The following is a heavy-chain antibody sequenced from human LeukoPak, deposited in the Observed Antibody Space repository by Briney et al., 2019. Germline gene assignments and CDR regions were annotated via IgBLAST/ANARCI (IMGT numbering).Heavy chain of an antibody. CDR1: GGSVSTYY. Sequence: SETLSLTCTLSGGSVSTYYGSWMREPPGEEVEWIGYVSHSGNTNCNPSLKSRLTMSLDTSKNHFSLRLSSVSAADTAVYYCARAGSGWSFDYWGQGSLVTVSS. V-gene: IGHV4-59*02. CDR3: ARAGSGWSFDY. J-gene: IGHJ4*02. D-gene: IGHD6-19*01. CDR2: VSHSGNT.